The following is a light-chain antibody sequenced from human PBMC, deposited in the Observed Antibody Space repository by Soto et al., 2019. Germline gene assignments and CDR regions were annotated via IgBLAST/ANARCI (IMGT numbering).Light chain of an antibody. CDR3: QQYNNWPPYG. CDR1: QSVSSN. J-gene: IGKJ2*03. CDR2: GAS. V-gene: IGKV3-15*01. Sequence: EIVMTQSPATLSVSPGERATLSCRASQSVSSNLAWYQQKPGQAPRLLIYGASTRATGIPARFSGSGSGTEFTLTISSPQSEDFAVYYCQQYNNWPPYGFGQGTKLEIK.